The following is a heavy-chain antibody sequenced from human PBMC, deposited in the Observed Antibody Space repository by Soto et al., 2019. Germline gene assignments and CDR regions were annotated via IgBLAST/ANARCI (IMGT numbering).Heavy chain of an antibody. CDR2: ISSSSSYT. CDR3: ARVVREYYDSSGYAINYFDY. Sequence: GSLRLSCAASGFTFSDYYMSWIRQAPGKGLEWVSYISSSSSYTNYADSVKGRFTISRDNAKNSLYLQMNSLRAEDTAVYYCARVVREYYDSSGYAINYFDYWGQGTLVTVSS. D-gene: IGHD3-22*01. CDR1: GFTFSDYY. V-gene: IGHV3-11*05. J-gene: IGHJ4*02.